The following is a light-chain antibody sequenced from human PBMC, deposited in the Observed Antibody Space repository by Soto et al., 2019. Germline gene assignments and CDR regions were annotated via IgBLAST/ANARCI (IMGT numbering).Light chain of an antibody. V-gene: IGKV3-20*01. CDR1: QSVSSSY. CDR2: GAS. CDR3: KQRDGSPRLT. J-gene: IGKJ4*01. Sequence: EIVLTQSPGTLSLSPGERGTISCRASQSVSSSYLAWYQQKPGQAPRLLIYGASSRATGIPDRFSGSGSGTNFSLNISRLGPEDFAVYYSKQRDGSPRLTCGGGTKLEIK.